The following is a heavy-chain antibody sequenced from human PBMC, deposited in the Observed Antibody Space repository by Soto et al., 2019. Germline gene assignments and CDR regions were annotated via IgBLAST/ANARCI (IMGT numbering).Heavy chain of an antibody. CDR1: GFIFSSYW. CDR3: ARGGPSSSSSWYPY. V-gene: IGHV3-74*01. J-gene: IGHJ4*02. D-gene: IGHD6-13*01. Sequence: GSLGLSCAASGFIFSSYWLHWVRHVAEKGLVWVSRIKSDGSSTNYADSVKGRFTISRDNAKNTLYLQMNSLRAEDTAVYYCARGGPSSSSSWYPYWGQGTLVTVSS. CDR2: IKSDGSST.